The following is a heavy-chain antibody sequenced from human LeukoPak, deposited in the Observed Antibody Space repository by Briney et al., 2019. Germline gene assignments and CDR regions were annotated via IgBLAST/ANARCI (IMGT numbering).Heavy chain of an antibody. Sequence: GGSLRLSCAASGFTFSDYYMSWIRQAPGKGLEWVSYISSSGSTIYYADSVKGRFTISRDNAKNSLYLQMNSLRAEDTAVYYCAKDPLYCGGNRQPTAIDYWGQGTLVTVSS. CDR2: ISSSGSTI. D-gene: IGHD2-21*01. J-gene: IGHJ4*02. CDR1: GFTFSDYY. CDR3: AKDPLYCGGNRQPTAIDY. V-gene: IGHV3-11*01.